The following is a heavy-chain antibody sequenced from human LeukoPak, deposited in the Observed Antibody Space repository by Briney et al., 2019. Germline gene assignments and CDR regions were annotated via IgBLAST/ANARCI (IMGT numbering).Heavy chain of an antibody. CDR2: GQLNGSN. J-gene: IGHJ6*02. V-gene: IGHV4-59*08. CDR3: ARHGMGGTSGWSPYYGMDV. CDR1: GGSISRSC. Sequence: SECQSLACTVAGGSISRSCWDWIRQQPGGGLGWLASGQLNGSNDYNPSLKSRVTISVDTSKNQSSLKLSSVTAADTAVYYWARHGMGGTSGWSPYYGMDVWGQGTTVTVSS. D-gene: IGHD6-19*01.